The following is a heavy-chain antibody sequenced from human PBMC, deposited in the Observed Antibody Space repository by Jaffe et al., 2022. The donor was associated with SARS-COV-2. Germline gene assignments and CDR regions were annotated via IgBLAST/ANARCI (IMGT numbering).Heavy chain of an antibody. CDR3: ARRDSSGWTPPLDH. D-gene: IGHD3-22*01. CDR2: IYPADSYS. Sequence: EVQLVQSGAEVREPDESLKISCKGSGFNFDTYWIAWVRQKPGKGLEWVGIIYPADSYSRYSPSFKGQVTISVDKSTSTAYLQWSSLKASDTAVYYCARRDSSGWTPPLDHWGQGTLVTVSS. CDR1: GFNFDTYW. J-gene: IGHJ4*02. V-gene: IGHV5-51*01.